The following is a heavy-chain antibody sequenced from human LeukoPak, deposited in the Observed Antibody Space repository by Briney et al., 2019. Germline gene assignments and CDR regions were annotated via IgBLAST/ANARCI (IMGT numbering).Heavy chain of an antibody. CDR1: GYTFTGQY. CDR3: ARGRQLHLGELFPFAEFFQP. D-gene: IGHD3-16*01. V-gene: IGHV1-2*02. CDR2: INPNSGGT. Sequence: VASVKVSCKTSGYTFTGQYLHWVRQAPGQGLEWMGWINPNSGGTKSAQKFQGRVIMTRDTSIGTAYMELRSLSSDDTAVYYCARGRQLHLGELFPFAEFFQPWGQGTLVTVFS. J-gene: IGHJ1*01.